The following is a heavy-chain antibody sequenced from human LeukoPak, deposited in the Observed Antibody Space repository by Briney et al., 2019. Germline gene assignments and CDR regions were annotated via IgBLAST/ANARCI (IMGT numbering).Heavy chain of an antibody. J-gene: IGHJ6*03. CDR3: AREPEMITIFGVVTTGYYYYMDV. CDR1: GYTFTSYD. Sequence: GASVKVSCKASGYTFTSYDINWVRQATGQGLEWMGWMNPNSGNTGYAQKFQGRVTVTRNTSISTAYMELSSLRSEDTAVYYCAREPEMITIFGVVTTGYYYYMDVWGKGTTVTVSS. D-gene: IGHD3-3*01. V-gene: IGHV1-8*03. CDR2: MNPNSGNT.